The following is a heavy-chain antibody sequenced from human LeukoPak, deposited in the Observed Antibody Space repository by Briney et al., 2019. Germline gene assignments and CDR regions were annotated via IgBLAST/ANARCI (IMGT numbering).Heavy chain of an antibody. CDR2: INAGNGNT. Sequence: GASVKVSCKVSGYTFTSYAMHWVRQAPGQRLEWMGWINAGNGNTKYSQKFQGRVTITRNTSISTAYMELSSLRSEDTAVYYCARTGWLTGDLDAFDIWGQGTMVTVSS. D-gene: IGHD7-27*01. V-gene: IGHV1-3*01. J-gene: IGHJ3*02. CDR3: ARTGWLTGDLDAFDI. CDR1: GYTFTSYA.